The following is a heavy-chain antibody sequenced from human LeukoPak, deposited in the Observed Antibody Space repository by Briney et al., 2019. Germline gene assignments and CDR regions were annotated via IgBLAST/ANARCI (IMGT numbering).Heavy chain of an antibody. CDR2: ISAYNGNT. Sequence: GASVKVSCKASGYTFTSYGISWVRQAPGQGLEWMGWISAYNGNTNYAQKLQGRVTMTTDTSTSTAYMELRSLRSDDTAVYYCARDRTYYYDSSGYYRYFQHWGQGTLVTVSS. V-gene: IGHV1-18*01. CDR1: GYTFTSYG. J-gene: IGHJ1*01. D-gene: IGHD3-22*01. CDR3: ARDRTYYYDSSGYYRYFQH.